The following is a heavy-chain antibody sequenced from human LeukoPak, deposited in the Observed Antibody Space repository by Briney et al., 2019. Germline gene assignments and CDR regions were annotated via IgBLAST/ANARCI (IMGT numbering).Heavy chain of an antibody. V-gene: IGHV3-11*04. D-gene: IGHD2/OR15-2a*01. CDR1: GFTFSDYF. J-gene: IGHJ3*02. CDR3: ARAFLDGFDI. Sequence: GGSLRLSCAASGFTFSDYFMTWIRQAPGEGLEWVSYISSNGNAAYYADSVKGRFTISRDNAKNSLYLQLNSLRAEDTAVYYCARAFLDGFDIWGQGTMVTVSS. CDR2: ISSNGNAA.